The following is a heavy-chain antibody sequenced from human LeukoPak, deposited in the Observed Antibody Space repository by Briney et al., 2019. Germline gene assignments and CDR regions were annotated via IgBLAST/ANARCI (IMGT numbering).Heavy chain of an antibody. D-gene: IGHD1-26*01. V-gene: IGHV3-9*01. CDR2: FSWTSGSI. CDR1: GFAFDDYA. Sequence: GGSLRLSCAASGFAFDDYAMNWVRQAPGKGLESFSSFSWTSGSIGYADSVKGRFTISRDNAKNSLYLQTNSLRAEDTALYYCAKDITVMGAPPYFDYWGQGTLVTVSS. CDR3: AKDITVMGAPPYFDY. J-gene: IGHJ4*02.